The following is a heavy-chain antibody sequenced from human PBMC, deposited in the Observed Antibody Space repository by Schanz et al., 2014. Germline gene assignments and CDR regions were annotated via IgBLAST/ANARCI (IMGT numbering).Heavy chain of an antibody. D-gene: IGHD6-19*01. CDR1: GFTFTTFA. CDR3: VKTDAGWRFDY. J-gene: IGHJ4*02. Sequence: EVQLLESGGGLVKPGGSLRLSCATSGFTFTTFAMTWVRQAPGKGLEWVSGISDRGDGTNYGDSVRGRFTISRDNSRNTVYLQMNNVGVDDTATYYCVKTDAGWRFDYWGQGTLVIVSS. CDR2: ISDRGDGT. V-gene: IGHV3-23*01.